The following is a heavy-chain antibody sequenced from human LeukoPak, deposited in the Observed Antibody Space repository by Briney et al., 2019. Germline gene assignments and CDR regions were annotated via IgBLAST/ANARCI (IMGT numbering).Heavy chain of an antibody. CDR1: GFTFSSYG. CDR3: ARVCSRAGTTCY. V-gene: IGHV3-30*02. D-gene: IGHD1-7*01. Sequence: GGSLRLSCAASGFTFSSYGMHWVRQAPGKGLEWVAFIRYDGSNKYYADSVKGRFTISRDNSKNTLYLQMNSLRAEDTAVYYCARVCSRAGTTCYWGQGTLVTVSS. J-gene: IGHJ4*02. CDR2: IRYDGSNK.